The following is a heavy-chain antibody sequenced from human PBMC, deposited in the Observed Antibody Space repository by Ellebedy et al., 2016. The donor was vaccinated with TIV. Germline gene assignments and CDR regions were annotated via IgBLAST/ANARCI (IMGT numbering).Heavy chain of an antibody. J-gene: IGHJ5*02. V-gene: IGHV4-31*03. CDR3: ARQKVPGSWRGVVPAAGSGGEENWFDP. CDR1: GDSITIGGGY. D-gene: IGHD2-2*01. Sequence: SETLSLXXTVSGDSITIGGGYKWSWIRQHPGKGLVWIGYIYYSGSTYYNPSLKSRVTISVDTSKNQFSLKLSSVTAADTAVYYCARQKVPGSWRGVVPAAGSGGEENWFDPWGQGTLVTVSS. CDR2: IYYSGST.